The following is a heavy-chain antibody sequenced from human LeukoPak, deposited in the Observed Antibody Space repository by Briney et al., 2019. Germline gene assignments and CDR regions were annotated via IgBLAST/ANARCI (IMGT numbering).Heavy chain of an antibody. V-gene: IGHV3-15*01. Sequence: GGSLRLSCAASGFTFTNAWMSWVRQAPGKGLEWVGRIKSKTDGGTTDYAAPVKGRFTISRDDSKNTLYLQMNSLRAEDTAVYYCAKDLAYDSSGYSDYWGQGTLVTVSS. CDR1: GFTFTNAW. CDR3: AKDLAYDSSGYSDY. D-gene: IGHD3-22*01. CDR2: IKSKTDGGTT. J-gene: IGHJ4*02.